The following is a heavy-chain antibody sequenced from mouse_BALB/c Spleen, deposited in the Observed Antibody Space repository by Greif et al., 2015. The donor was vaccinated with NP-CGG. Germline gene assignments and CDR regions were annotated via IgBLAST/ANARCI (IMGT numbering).Heavy chain of an antibody. CDR1: GYTFTSYV. J-gene: IGHJ3*01. Sequence: VQLQQSGPELVKPGASVKMSCKASGYTFTSYVMHWVKQKPGQGLEWIGYINPYNDGTKYNEKFKGKATLTSDKSSSTAYMELSSLTSEDSAVYYCASGGGLRRSWFAYWGQGTLVTVSA. V-gene: IGHV1-14*01. D-gene: IGHD2-2*01. CDR3: ASGGGLRRSWFAY. CDR2: INPYNDGT.